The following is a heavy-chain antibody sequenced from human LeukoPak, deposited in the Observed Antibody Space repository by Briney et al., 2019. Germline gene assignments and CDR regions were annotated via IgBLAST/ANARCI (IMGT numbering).Heavy chain of an antibody. CDR2: IYYSGST. J-gene: IGHJ5*02. CDR3: ARHEYSGSYYGLSWFDP. V-gene: IGHV4-59*08. Sequence: SETLSLTCTVSGGSISSYYWSWIRQPPGKGLEGIGYIYYSGSTNYNPSPKSRVTISVDTSKNQRSLKLSSLTAADTAVYYCARHEYSGSYYGLSWFDPWGQGTLVTVSS. D-gene: IGHD1-26*01. CDR1: GGSISSYY.